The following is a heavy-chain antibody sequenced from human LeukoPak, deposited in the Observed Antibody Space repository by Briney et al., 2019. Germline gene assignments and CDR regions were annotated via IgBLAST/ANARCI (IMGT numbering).Heavy chain of an antibody. CDR3: ARGYCSGGSCYLVENWFDF. J-gene: IGHJ5*01. CDR1: GYTFSDYY. Sequence: GSVKVSCKASGYTFSDYYMYWLRQAPGEGLEWMGRMSPKSGDTNYAQNFQGRVTMTRDTSMNTAYMELSRLRSDDTAVYFCARGYCSGGSCYLVENWFDFWGQGTLVTVSS. CDR2: MSPKSGDT. V-gene: IGHV1-2*06. D-gene: IGHD2-15*01.